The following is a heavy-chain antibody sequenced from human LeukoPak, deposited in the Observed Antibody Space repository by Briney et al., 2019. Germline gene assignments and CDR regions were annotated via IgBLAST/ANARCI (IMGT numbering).Heavy chain of an antibody. CDR1: GFTFSSYA. CDR3: AKDPLITMIVVVSFFDY. J-gene: IGHJ4*02. V-gene: IGHV3-23*01. Sequence: GGSLRLSCAASGFTFSSYAMSWVRQAPGKGLEWVSAISGSGGSTYYADSVKGRFTISRDNSKNTLYLQMNSLRAEDTAVYYCAKDPLITMIVVVSFFDYWGQGTLVTVSS. D-gene: IGHD3-22*01. CDR2: ISGSGGST.